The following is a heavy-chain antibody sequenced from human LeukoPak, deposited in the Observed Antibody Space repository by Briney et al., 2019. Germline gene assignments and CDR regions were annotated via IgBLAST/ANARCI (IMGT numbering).Heavy chain of an antibody. CDR3: VRDRELHY. CDR2: MYLSGTT. Sequence: SETLSLTCTVSGDSINSLDLWSWVRQPPGKGLEWIGEMYLSGTTHSNPSVKSRVTISIDKSKNQFFLNLTSMTAADTAFYYCVRDRELHYWGQGILVTVSS. J-gene: IGHJ4*02. D-gene: IGHD1-7*01. CDR1: GDSINSLDL. V-gene: IGHV4-4*02.